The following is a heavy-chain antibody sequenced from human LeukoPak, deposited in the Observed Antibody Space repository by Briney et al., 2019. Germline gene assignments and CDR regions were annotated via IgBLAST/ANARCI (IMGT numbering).Heavy chain of an antibody. D-gene: IGHD3-10*01. J-gene: IGHJ4*02. CDR3: AREWGGGYYYGSGPIEYFDY. Sequence: SETLSLTCTVSGGSISSSSYYWGWIRQPPGKGLEWIGSIYYSGSTYYNPSLKSRVTISVDTPKNQFSLKLSSVTAADTAVYYCAREWGGGYYYGSGPIEYFDYWGQGTLVTVSS. CDR1: GGSISSSSYY. V-gene: IGHV4-39*07. CDR2: IYYSGST.